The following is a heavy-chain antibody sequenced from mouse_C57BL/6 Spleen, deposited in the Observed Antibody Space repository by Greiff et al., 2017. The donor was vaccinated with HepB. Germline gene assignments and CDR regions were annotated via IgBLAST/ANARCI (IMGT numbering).Heavy chain of an antibody. CDR1: GYTFTSYW. J-gene: IGHJ3*01. V-gene: IGHV1-55*01. CDR2: IYPGSGST. D-gene: IGHD2-1*01. Sequence: VQLQQPGAELVKPGASVKLSCTASGYTFTSYWITWVQQRPGQSLEWIGDIYPGSGSTNYNEKFKSKATLTVDTSSSTAYMQLSSLTSEDSAVYYCARGDCNYDWFAYWGQGTLVTVAA. CDR3: ARGDCNYDWFAY.